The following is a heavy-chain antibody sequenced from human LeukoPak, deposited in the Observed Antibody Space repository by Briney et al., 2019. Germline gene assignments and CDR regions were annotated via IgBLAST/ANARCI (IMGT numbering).Heavy chain of an antibody. CDR3: ANSRGGSGSSPANY. D-gene: IGHD3-10*01. Sequence: PGGSLRLSCAASGFTFSSYWMHWVRQAPGKGLVWVSRINGDGSRTSYADSVKGRFTISRDNSKNTLYLQMNSLRAEDTAVHYCANSRGGSGSSPANYWGQGTLVTVSS. CDR2: INGDGSRT. J-gene: IGHJ4*02. V-gene: IGHV3-74*01. CDR1: GFTFSSYW.